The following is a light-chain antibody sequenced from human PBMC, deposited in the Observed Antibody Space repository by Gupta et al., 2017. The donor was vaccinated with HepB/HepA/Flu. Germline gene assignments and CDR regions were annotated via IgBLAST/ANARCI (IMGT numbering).Light chain of an antibody. V-gene: IGKV1-6*01. CDR1: LDIRNH. CDR2: AAS. CDR3: LQYNTYPRT. Sequence: AIQMTQSPSSLSASVGERVTITCRANLDIRNHLGWYQQKPGKAPELLMYAASVLQSGVPLRFSGDGSGTTFTLTISSLQPEDYATYYCLQYNTYPRTFGQGTKVEIK. J-gene: IGKJ1*01.